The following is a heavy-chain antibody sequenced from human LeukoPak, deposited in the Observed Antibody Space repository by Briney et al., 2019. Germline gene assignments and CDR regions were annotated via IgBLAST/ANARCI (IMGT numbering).Heavy chain of an antibody. J-gene: IGHJ5*02. V-gene: IGHV1-46*01. CDR2: INPSGGST. CDR1: GYTFTSYY. D-gene: IGHD2-2*01. CDR3: ARGGVVPAAMWYWFDP. Sequence: ASVKVSCKASGYTFTSYYMHWVRQAPGQGLEWMGIINPSGGSTSYAQKFQGRVTMTRDTSTSTVYMELSSLRSEDTAVYYCARGGVVPAAMWYWFDPWGQGTLVTVSS.